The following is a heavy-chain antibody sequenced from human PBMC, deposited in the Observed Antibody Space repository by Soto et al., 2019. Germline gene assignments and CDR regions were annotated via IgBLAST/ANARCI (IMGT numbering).Heavy chain of an antibody. CDR1: GITISNYP. CDR3: VKDDGGYPSTAPH. V-gene: IGHV3-23*01. Sequence: GGSLRLSCAASGITISNYPMSWVRQAPGKGLNWVSGISGSGDRTYYADSAKGRFTISKDISRNSLSLQLDSLGVEDTAVYFCVKDDGGYPSTAPHWGQGTLVTVSS. CDR2: ISGSGDRT. D-gene: IGHD3-22*01. J-gene: IGHJ4*02.